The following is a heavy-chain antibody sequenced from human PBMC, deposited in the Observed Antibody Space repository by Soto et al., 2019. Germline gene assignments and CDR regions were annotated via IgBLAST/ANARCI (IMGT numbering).Heavy chain of an antibody. V-gene: IGHV3-53*01. CDR3: ARGRWLRLFDY. D-gene: IGHD5-12*01. Sequence: PGGSLRLSCAASGFTVSSNYMSWVRQAPGKGLEWVSIIYSGGSTYYADSVKGRFTISKDNSKNTLYLQMNSLRAEDTAVYYCARGRWLRLFDYWGKGTLVTVSS. CDR2: IYSGGST. CDR1: GFTVSSNY. J-gene: IGHJ4*02.